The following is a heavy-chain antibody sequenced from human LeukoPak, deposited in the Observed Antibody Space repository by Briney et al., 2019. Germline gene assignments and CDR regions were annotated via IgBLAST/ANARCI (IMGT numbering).Heavy chain of an antibody. V-gene: IGHV1-2*06. Sequence: ASVKVSCKASEYTFTGYYMHWVRQAPGQGLEWMGRINPNSGGTNYAQKFQGRVTMTRDTSISTAYMELSRLRSDDMAVYYCARGGRTYYYDSSGISGGWFDPWGQGTLVTVSS. CDR2: INPNSGGT. J-gene: IGHJ5*02. CDR1: EYTFTGYY. D-gene: IGHD3-22*01. CDR3: ARGGRTYYYDSSGISGGWFDP.